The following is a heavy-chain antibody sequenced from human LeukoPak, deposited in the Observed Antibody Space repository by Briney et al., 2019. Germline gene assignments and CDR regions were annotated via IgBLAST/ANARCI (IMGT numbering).Heavy chain of an antibody. CDR1: GYSFPTYW. CDR3: ARLEVEMATVYFDY. Sequence: GESLKISCKGSGYSFPTYWIGWVRQMPGKGLEWMGIIYPGDSDTRYSPSFQGQVTISADKSISTAYLQWSSLKASDTAMYYCARLEVEMATVYFDYWGQGILVTVSS. CDR2: IYPGDSDT. V-gene: IGHV5-51*01. J-gene: IGHJ4*02. D-gene: IGHD5-24*01.